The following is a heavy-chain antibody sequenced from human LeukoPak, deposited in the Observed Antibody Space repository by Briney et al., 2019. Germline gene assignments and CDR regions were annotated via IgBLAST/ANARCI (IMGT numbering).Heavy chain of an antibody. CDR1: GFTFSSYS. CDR3: AREVAGGGDY. J-gene: IGHJ4*02. CDR2: ISSSSSYI. V-gene: IGHV3-21*06. Sequence: GGSLRLSCAASGFTFSSYSMNWVRQAPGKGLEWVSSISSSSSYIYYADSVKGRFTISRDNAKNSLYLQMNSLRGEDTAVYYCAREVAGGGDYWDQGTLVTVSS. D-gene: IGHD1-14*01.